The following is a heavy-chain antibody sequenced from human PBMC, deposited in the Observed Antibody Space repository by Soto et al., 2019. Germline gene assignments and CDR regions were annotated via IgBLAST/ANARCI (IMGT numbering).Heavy chain of an antibody. CDR2: ISWNTYII. Sequence: DAQLVESGGGLVQPGRALRLSCAASGFTFDDYAMHWVRQAPGKGLEWVSGISWNTYIIDYADSVKGRFTISRDNAENSLYLQMTSLRNEHTALYYCAKDRVRGRFGESSFDVWGQGAMVTVSS. D-gene: IGHD3-10*01. CDR1: GFTFDDYA. CDR3: AKDRVRGRFGESSFDV. V-gene: IGHV3-9*01. J-gene: IGHJ3*01.